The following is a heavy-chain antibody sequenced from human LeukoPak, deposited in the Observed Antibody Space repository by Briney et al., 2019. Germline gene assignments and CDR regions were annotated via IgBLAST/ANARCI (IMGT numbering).Heavy chain of an antibody. CDR3: AISMLRFLEWLPVDY. V-gene: IGHV3-64*01. Sequence: GGSLRLXCAASGFTFSSYAMHWDRQAPGKGLEYVSAISSNGGSTYYANSVKGRFTISRDNSKNTLYLQMGSLRAEDMAVYYCAISMLRFLEWLPVDYWGQGTLVTVSS. J-gene: IGHJ4*02. D-gene: IGHD3-3*01. CDR1: GFTFSSYA. CDR2: ISSNGGST.